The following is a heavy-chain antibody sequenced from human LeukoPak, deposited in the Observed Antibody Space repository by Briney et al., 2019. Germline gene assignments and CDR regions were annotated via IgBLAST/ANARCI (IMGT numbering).Heavy chain of an antibody. Sequence: GGSLRLSCPASGFTFSGYWMHWVRQAPGKGLVWVSRIKSDGKTNYADSVKGRFTISRDNAKNTVSLQMNSLRSEDTGVYYCARAPSEIGGYYPEYFRHWGQGTLVTVSS. CDR2: IKSDGKT. J-gene: IGHJ1*01. D-gene: IGHD3-22*01. CDR3: ARAPSEIGGYYPEYFRH. CDR1: GFTFSGYW. V-gene: IGHV3-74*01.